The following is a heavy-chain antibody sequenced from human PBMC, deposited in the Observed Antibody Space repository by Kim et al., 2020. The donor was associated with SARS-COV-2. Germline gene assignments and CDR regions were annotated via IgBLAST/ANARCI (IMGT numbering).Heavy chain of an antibody. Sequence: SGPTLVNPTQTLTLTCTLSGFSLSTSGMCVSWIRQPPGKALEWLARIDWDDDKYYSRSLKTRLTISKETSKNQVVLTMTNMDPVDTAAYYCARKVADSGGYYVPFDHGGLGTLVTVSS. CDR2: IDWDDDK. CDR3: ARKVADSGGYYVPFDH. J-gene: IGHJ4*02. D-gene: IGHD1-26*01. V-gene: IGHV2-70*11. CDR1: GFSLSTSGMC.